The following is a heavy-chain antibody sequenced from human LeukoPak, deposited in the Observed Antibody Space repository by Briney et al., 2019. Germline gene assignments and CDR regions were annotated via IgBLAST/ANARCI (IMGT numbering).Heavy chain of an antibody. CDR3: TSETNYYDSSGYYSPFDY. Sequence: GGSLRLSCVGSGFTFRSHAMSWVRQAPEKGLEFVSGIYENGGTTHYADSVKGRFSISRDNSKNTLYLQMNSLKTEDTAVYYCTSETNYYDSSGYYSPFDYWGQGTLVTVSS. D-gene: IGHD3-22*01. CDR1: GFTFRSHA. V-gene: IGHV3-23*01. CDR2: IYENGGTT. J-gene: IGHJ4*02.